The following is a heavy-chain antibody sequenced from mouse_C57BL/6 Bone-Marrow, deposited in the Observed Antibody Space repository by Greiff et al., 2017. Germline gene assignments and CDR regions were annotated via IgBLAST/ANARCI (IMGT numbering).Heavy chain of an antibody. V-gene: IGHV1-61*01. J-gene: IGHJ3*01. Sequence: QVQLQQPGAELVRPGSSVKLSCKASGYTFTSYWMDWVKQRPGQGLEWIGNIYPSDSETHYNQKFKDKATLTVEKSSSTAYMQLSSLKSEDSAVYYCARPAHALQFAYWGQGTLVTVSA. CDR2: IYPSDSET. D-gene: IGHD3-2*02. CDR3: ARPAHALQFAY. CDR1: GYTFTSYW.